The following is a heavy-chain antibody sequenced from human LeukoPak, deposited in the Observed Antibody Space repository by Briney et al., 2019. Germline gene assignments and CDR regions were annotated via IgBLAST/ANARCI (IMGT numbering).Heavy chain of an antibody. CDR3: ARTLTYGDYANWFDP. V-gene: IGHV4-59*01. Sequence: SETLSLTCTVSGGSISSYYWSWIRQPPGKGLELIGYIYYSGSTNYNPSLKSRVTISVDTSKNQFSLKLSSVTAADTAVYYCARTLTYGDYANWFDPWGQGTLVTVSS. CDR2: IYYSGST. D-gene: IGHD4-17*01. CDR1: GGSISSYY. J-gene: IGHJ5*02.